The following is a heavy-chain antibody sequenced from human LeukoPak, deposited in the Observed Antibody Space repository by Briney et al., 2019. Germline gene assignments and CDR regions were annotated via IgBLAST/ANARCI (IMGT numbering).Heavy chain of an antibody. D-gene: IGHD1-26*01. Sequence: GGSLRLSCAASGFTFSSYWMSWVRQAPGKGLEWVANINKDGGEKYYVDSVKGRFAISRDNAKNSLYLQMNSLRADDTAVYYCVTDSPRRYRGSPPAYWGQGTLVTVSS. CDR3: VTDSPRRYRGSPPAY. CDR2: INKDGGEK. V-gene: IGHV3-7*03. CDR1: GFTFSSYW. J-gene: IGHJ4*02.